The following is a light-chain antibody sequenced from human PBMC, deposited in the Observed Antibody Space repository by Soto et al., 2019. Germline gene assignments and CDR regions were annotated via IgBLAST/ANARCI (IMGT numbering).Light chain of an antibody. Sequence: EIVLTQSPGTLSLSPGERATLSCRASQSVSSSYLAWYQQKPGQAPRLLIYGASSTATGIPDRFSGSGSGTDFTLTISRLEPEDVAVYYCQQYGSSPGYTFGQWTKLEIK. CDR1: QSVSSSY. CDR3: QQYGSSPGYT. CDR2: GAS. V-gene: IGKV3-20*01. J-gene: IGKJ2*01.